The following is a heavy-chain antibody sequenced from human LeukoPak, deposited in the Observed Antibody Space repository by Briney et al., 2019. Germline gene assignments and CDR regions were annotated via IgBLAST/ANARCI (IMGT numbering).Heavy chain of an antibody. CDR3: ARGYTCGY. J-gene: IGHJ4*02. V-gene: IGHV3-48*03. CDR2: ISSSGNTI. CDR1: GFTLSSFE. D-gene: IGHD5-18*01. Sequence: PGGSLKTSCAAPGFTLSSFEMNWVRPAPGKGLGWVSFISSSGNTIYYADSVKGRFIISRDNAKNSLYLQMNSLRAEDTAVYYCARGYTCGYWGQGTLVIVSS.